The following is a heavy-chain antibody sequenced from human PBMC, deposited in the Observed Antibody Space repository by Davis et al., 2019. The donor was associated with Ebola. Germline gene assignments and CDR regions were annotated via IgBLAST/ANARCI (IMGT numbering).Heavy chain of an antibody. J-gene: IGHJ5*02. CDR2: VYYSGST. CDR3: ARAARIDLLYSSNEAWFDP. D-gene: IGHD6-13*01. V-gene: IGHV4-59*11. Sequence: MPSETLSLTCSVSGVSISSHYWTWIRQPPGKGLEWIGDVYYSGSTNYNPSLKSRVTISVDTSKNQFSLKLSSVTAADTAVYYCARAARIDLLYSSNEAWFDPWGQGTLVTVSS. CDR1: GVSISSHY.